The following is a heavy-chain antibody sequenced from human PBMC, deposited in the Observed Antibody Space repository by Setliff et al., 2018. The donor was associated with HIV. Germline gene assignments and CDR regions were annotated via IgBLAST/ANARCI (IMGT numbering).Heavy chain of an antibody. CDR3: ARAYFGSGIYY. CDR1: DDSFSTNY. V-gene: IGHV4-4*09. CDR2: IYASGST. Sequence: SETLSLTCNVSDDSFSTNYWSWVRQSPGKGLEWIGYIYASGSTNYNPSLKSRVTISVDTSKNQFSLKLYSVTAADTAVYYCARAYFGSGIYYWGQGTLVTVSS. D-gene: IGHD3-10*01. J-gene: IGHJ4*02.